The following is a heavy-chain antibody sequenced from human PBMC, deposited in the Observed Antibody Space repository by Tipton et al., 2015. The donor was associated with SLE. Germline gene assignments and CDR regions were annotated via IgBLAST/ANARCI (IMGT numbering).Heavy chain of an antibody. V-gene: IGHV3-33*08. CDR1: GFSLSGTG. J-gene: IGHJ4*02. Sequence: SLRLSCAASGFSLSGTGIHWVRQAPGKGLDWVAVIRHDGTDEYYADSVKGRFTVSRDTSKNTVFLQMNSLRGDDTAVYYCTTDNPLDYWGLGTPVTVSS. CDR3: TTDNPLDY. CDR2: IRHDGTDE.